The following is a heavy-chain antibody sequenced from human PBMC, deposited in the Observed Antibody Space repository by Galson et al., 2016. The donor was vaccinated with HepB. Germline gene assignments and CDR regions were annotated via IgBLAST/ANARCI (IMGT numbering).Heavy chain of an antibody. CDR1: GYRFSSYW. CDR2: IYPGDSDT. V-gene: IGHV5-51*01. D-gene: IGHD4-17*01. Sequence: QSGAEVKNPGESLKISCKGSGYRFSSYWIAWVRQMPGKGLEWMGIIYPGDSDTRYSPSFQGQVTISADRSVSTAYLQWSSLKASDTAMYYCARRFRDYGDYYGDYYYYYMDVWGKGTTVTVSS. J-gene: IGHJ6*03. CDR3: ARRFRDYGDYYGDYYYYYMDV.